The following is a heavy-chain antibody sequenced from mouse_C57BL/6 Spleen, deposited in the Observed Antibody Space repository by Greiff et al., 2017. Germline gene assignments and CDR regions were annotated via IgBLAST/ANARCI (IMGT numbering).Heavy chain of an antibody. CDR2: IRNKANGYTT. D-gene: IGHD2-3*01. J-gene: IGHJ3*01. CDR1: GFTFTDYY. V-gene: IGHV7-3*01. CDR3: ARYTGYYVTY. Sequence: EVKLVESGGGLVQPGGSLSLSCAASGFTFTDYYMSWVRQPPGKALEWLGFIRNKANGYTTEYSASVKGRFTISRDNSQSILYLQMNALRAEDSATYYCARYTGYYVTYWGQGTLVTVSA.